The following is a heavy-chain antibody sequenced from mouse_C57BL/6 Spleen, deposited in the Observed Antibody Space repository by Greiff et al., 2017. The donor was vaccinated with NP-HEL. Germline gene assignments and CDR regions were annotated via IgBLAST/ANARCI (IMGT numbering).Heavy chain of an antibody. D-gene: IGHD2-3*01. CDR3: ARYDGYYLAWFAY. V-gene: IGHV1-4*01. Sequence: VKLVESGAELARPGASVKMSCKASGYTFTSYTMHWVKQRPGQGLEWIGYINPSSGYTKYNQKFKDKATLTADKSSSTAYMQLSSLTSEDSAVYYCARYDGYYLAWFAYWGQGTLVTVSA. J-gene: IGHJ3*01. CDR1: GYTFTSYT. CDR2: INPSSGYT.